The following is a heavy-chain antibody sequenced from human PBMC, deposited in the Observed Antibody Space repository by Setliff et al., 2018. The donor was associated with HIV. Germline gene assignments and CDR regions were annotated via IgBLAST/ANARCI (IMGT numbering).Heavy chain of an antibody. CDR2: IHPGDSET. J-gene: IGHJ4*02. D-gene: IGHD2-15*01. Sequence: GESLKISCKGSGYSFTTYYIGWVRQMSGKGLEWMGIIHPGDSETRYSPSFQGQVTISADKSISTAYLQWSSLKASDTAMYYCATSPLGYCSGGSCSHYFDYWGPGTLVTVSS. V-gene: IGHV5-51*01. CDR1: GYSFTTYY. CDR3: ATSPLGYCSGGSCSHYFDY.